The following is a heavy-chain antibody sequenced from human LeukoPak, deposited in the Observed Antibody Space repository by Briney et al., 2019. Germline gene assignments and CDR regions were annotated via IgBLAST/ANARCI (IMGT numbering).Heavy chain of an antibody. D-gene: IGHD1-1*01. Sequence: SVKVSCKASGGTFSSYAISWVRQAPGQGLEWMGGIIPIFGTANYAQKFQGRVTITADESTSTAYMGLGSLRSEDTAVYYCARDRQLDPTEDAFDIWGQGTMVTVSS. CDR1: GGTFSSYA. CDR3: ARDRQLDPTEDAFDI. J-gene: IGHJ3*02. V-gene: IGHV1-69*01. CDR2: IIPIFGTA.